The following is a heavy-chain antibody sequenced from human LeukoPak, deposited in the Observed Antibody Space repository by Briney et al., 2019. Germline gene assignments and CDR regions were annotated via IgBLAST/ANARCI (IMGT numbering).Heavy chain of an antibody. CDR3: ARVPDWTYVPDY. V-gene: IGHV4-61*02. D-gene: IGHD3-16*01. J-gene: IGHJ4*02. CDR2: IKSSNT. Sequence: LETLSLTCTVSGGSISSDCFYWTWVRQPAGKRPEWIGRIKSSNTNYNPSLKSRVNISVDTSTNQFSLKLSSLTAADTAVYYCARVPDWTYVPDYWGQGTLVTVSS. CDR1: GGSISSDCFY.